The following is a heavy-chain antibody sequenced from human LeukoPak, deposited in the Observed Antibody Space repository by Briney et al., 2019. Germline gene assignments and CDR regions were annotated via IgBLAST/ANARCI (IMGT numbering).Heavy chain of an antibody. D-gene: IGHD3-22*01. CDR2: ITRSSSDT. CDR3: ARALNYYDSSGYPYYFDS. V-gene: IGHV3-11*05. CDR1: GFTFSDYY. J-gene: IGHJ4*02. Sequence: KPGGSLRLSCAASGFTFSDYYMSWIRQAPGKRLEGVSYITRSSSDTKYADAVKGRFTISRDNAKNSLFLQMNSLRAEDTAVYYCARALNYYDSSGYPYYFDSWGQGTLVTVSS.